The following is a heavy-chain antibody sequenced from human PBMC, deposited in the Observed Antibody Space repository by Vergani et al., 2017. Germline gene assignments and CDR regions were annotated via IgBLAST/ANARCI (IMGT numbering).Heavy chain of an antibody. CDR2: IKSDGSIT. J-gene: IGHJ5*01. Sequence: DVHLAESGGGFFQPGGSLRLSCSASGFSFNSYWMHWVRQVPGKGLFWVSRIKSDGSITAYADSVKGRFTISRDNAQYTLYLQMNSLRVEDTGVYYCARARCIETCYMSNWLDSWGQGTLVTVSS. V-gene: IGHV3-74*03. CDR3: ARARCIETCYMSNWLDS. D-gene: IGHD3-9*01. CDR1: GFSFNSYW.